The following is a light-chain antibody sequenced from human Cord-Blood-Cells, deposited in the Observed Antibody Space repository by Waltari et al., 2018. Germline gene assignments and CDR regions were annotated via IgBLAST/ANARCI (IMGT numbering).Light chain of an antibody. CDR3: QQYDNLPLT. CDR1: QVISNY. V-gene: IGKV1-33*01. J-gene: IGKJ4*01. Sequence: DIQMTQSPSSLSASVGDRVTITCQASQVISNYLNWYQQKPVKAPKLLIYDASNLETGVPSRFSGSGSGTDFTFTISSLQPEDIATYYCQQYDNLPLTFGGGTKVEIK. CDR2: DAS.